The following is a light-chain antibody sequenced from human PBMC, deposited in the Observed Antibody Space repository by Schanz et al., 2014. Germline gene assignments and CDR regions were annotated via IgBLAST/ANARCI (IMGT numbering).Light chain of an antibody. CDR3: FSYAGSYSYV. V-gene: IGLV2-23*01. CDR2: EGS. J-gene: IGLJ1*01. CDR1: SSDVGSYNL. Sequence: QSALTQPASVSGSPGQSITISCTGSSSDVGSYNLVSWYQQNPGKAPKLMIYEGSKRPSGVSNRFSGSKSGNTASLTISGLQAEDEADYYCFSYAGSYSYVFGTGTKLTVL.